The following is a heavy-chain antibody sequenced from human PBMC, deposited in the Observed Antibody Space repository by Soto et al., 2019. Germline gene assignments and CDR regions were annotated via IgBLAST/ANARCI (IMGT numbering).Heavy chain of an antibody. V-gene: IGHV3-48*01. J-gene: IGHJ6*03. CDR3: ARDPSVGSTFYYYMDV. CDR2: ISSSSGAI. D-gene: IGHD6-13*01. Sequence: EVQLVESGGGLAQPGGSLRLSCAASGFSLNGYAMNLVRQAPGRGLEWVSYISSSSGAIDYADSVKGRFTVSRDNAKNLLYLQMNSLRAEDTALYYCARDPSVGSTFYYYMDVWGEGTPVTVSS. CDR1: GFSLNGYA.